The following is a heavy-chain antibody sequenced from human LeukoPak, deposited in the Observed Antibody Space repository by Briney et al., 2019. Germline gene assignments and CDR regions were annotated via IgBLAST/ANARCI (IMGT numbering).Heavy chain of an antibody. CDR2: MNPINGDT. Sequence: GASVKVSCKAYGYTFTSYYMHWVRPAPGQGLEWMGWMNPINGDTMYPQIFQGRVTMTRDMSMSTGYMELSRLSSDDTAVYYCVRKWNDAFDIWGLGTLVTVSS. J-gene: IGHJ3*02. CDR3: VRKWNDAFDI. CDR1: GYTFTSYY. V-gene: IGHV1-2*02. D-gene: IGHD1-1*01.